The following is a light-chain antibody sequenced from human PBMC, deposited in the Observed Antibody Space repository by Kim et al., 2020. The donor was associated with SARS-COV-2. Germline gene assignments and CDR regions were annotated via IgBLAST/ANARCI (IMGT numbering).Light chain of an antibody. CDR3: QQRSNLVT. Sequence: EIVLTQSPATLSLSPGERATLSCRASQSVGNFLAWYQHKPGRAPRLLIYDASNRATGIPARFSGSGSGTDFTLTISSLEPEDFALYYCQQRSNLVTFGGGTKVEI. J-gene: IGKJ4*01. CDR1: QSVGNF. V-gene: IGKV3-11*01. CDR2: DAS.